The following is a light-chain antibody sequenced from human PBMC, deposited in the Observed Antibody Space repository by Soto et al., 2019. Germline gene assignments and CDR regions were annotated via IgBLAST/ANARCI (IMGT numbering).Light chain of an antibody. J-gene: IGLJ1*01. CDR1: SSDVGSYNL. Sequence: QSALTQPASVSGSHGQSITISCTGTSSDVGSYNLVSWYQQHPGKAPKLMIYEVSKRPSGVSNRFSGSKSGNTASLTISGLQAEDEADYYCCSYAGSSTYVFGTGTKVTVL. CDR2: EVS. V-gene: IGLV2-23*02. CDR3: CSYAGSSTYV.